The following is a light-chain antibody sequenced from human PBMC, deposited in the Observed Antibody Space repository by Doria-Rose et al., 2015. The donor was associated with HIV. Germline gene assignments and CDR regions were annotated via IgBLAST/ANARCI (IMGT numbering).Light chain of an antibody. CDR2: DVS. CDR3: SSHTSSSTLV. Sequence: LIQPASVSGSPGQSITISCTGTSSDVGGYNYVSWYQQHPGKAPKLMIYDVSNRPSGVSNRFSGSKSGNTASLTISGLQAGDEADYYCSSHTSSSTLVFGGGTKLTVL. V-gene: IGLV2-14*03. CDR1: SSDVGGYNY. J-gene: IGLJ3*02.